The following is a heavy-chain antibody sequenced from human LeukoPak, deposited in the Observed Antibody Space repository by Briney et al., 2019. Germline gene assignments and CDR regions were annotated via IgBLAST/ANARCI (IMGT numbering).Heavy chain of an antibody. CDR1: GFTFSSYT. CDR3: AKDGGSGNRQQLGY. D-gene: IGHD6-13*01. J-gene: IGHJ4*01. CDR2: IGSGGTT. V-gene: IGHV3-23*01. Sequence: GGSLRLSCAASGFTFSSYTMSWVRQAPGKGLEWVSSIGSGGTTYYADSVKGRFTISRDNSKNTLYLQMTSLRAEDTAVYYCAKDGGSGNRQQLGYWGHGSLVTVSS.